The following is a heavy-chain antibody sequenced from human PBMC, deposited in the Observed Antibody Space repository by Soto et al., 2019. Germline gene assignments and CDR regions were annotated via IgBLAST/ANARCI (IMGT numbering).Heavy chain of an antibody. CDR3: ARHYGAFDP. J-gene: IGHJ5*02. CDR1: GGSITSSGYY. CDR2: VFYSGNT. Sequence: QLQLQESGPGLVKPSETLSLTCSVSGGSITSSGYYWGWIRQPPGKGLEWIGSVFYSGNTYHNPSLKSRVLTSVDTSKNQFSLKLSSVTAADTAVYYCARHYGAFDPWGQGTLVTVSS. D-gene: IGHD4-17*01. V-gene: IGHV4-39*01.